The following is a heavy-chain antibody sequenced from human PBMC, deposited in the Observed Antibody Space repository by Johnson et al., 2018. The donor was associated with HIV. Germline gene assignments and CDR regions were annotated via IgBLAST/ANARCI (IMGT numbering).Heavy chain of an antibody. J-gene: IGHJ3*02. CDR3: ARAHLLFPKNAFDI. CDR2: IKSKTDGGTT. Sequence: VQLVESGGGLVKPGGSLRLSCAASGFTFSNAWMSWVRQAPGKGLEWVGRIKSKTDGGTTDYAAPVKGRFTISRDNSKNTLYLQMNSLRSEDTAVYYCARAHLLFPKNAFDIWGQGTMVTVSS. CDR1: GFTFSNAW. D-gene: IGHD3-10*02. V-gene: IGHV3-15*01.